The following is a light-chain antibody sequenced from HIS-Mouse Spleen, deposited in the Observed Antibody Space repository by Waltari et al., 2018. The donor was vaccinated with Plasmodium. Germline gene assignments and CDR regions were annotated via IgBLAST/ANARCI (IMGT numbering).Light chain of an antibody. CDR3: LQDYNYPYT. CDR2: AAS. V-gene: IGKV1-6*01. CDR1: QGISND. Sequence: AIQMTQSPSSLPASVGDRVTITCRASQGISNDLGWYQQKPGKAPKLLIYAASSLQSGVPSSFSGSGSGTDFTLTFSSLQPDDFATYYCLQDYNYPYTIGQGTKLEIK. J-gene: IGKJ2*01.